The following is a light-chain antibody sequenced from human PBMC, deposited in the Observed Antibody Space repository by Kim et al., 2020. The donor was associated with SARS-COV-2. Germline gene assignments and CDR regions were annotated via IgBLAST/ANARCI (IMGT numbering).Light chain of an antibody. J-gene: IGKJ4*01. V-gene: IGKV3-20*01. CDR1: QTVGNNY. Sequence: SPGERATLSCRASQTVGNNYLAWYQQKPGQTPTLLIYNASSRATGIPDRFSGSGSGTDFTLTVSRLEPEDFAVYYCQQHAYAPLAFGGGTKVDIK. CDR2: NAS. CDR3: QQHAYAPLA.